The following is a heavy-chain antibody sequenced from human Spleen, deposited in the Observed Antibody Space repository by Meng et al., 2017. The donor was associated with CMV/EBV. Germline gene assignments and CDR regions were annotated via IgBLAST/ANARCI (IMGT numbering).Heavy chain of an antibody. CDR3: ASSIRVRGEVDY. CDR1: GYDFTSSW. D-gene: IGHD3-10*01. V-gene: IGHV5-51*01. Sequence: GGSLRLSCQASGYDFTSSWIGWVRQMPGKGLEYMGIIYPSDSDTRYSPSFQGQVTISADKSISTAYLQWSSLKASDTAMYYCASSIRVRGEVDYWGQGTLVTVSS. J-gene: IGHJ4*02. CDR2: IYPSDSDT.